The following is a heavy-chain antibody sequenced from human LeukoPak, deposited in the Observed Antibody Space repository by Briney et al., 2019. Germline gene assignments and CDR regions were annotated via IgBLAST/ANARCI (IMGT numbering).Heavy chain of an antibody. J-gene: IGHJ3*02. V-gene: IGHV3-48*04. Sequence: GSLRLSCAASGFTFSSYSMNWVRQAPGKGLEWVSYISSSSSTIYYADSVKGRITISRDNAKNSLYLQMNSLRAEDTAVYYCARWGSELPDDAFDIWGQGTMVTVSS. CDR3: ARWGSELPDDAFDI. CDR2: ISSSSSTI. D-gene: IGHD6-25*01. CDR1: GFTFSSYS.